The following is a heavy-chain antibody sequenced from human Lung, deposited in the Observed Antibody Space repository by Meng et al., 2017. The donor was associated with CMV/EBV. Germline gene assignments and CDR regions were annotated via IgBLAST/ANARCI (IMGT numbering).Heavy chain of an antibody. V-gene: IGHV3-23*03. J-gene: IGHJ5*02. CDR3: AKERSFWNRTYYDFWSGRAPGDWFDP. Sequence: GGSLRLSCAASGFTFSSYAMSWVRQAPGKGLEWVSVIYSGGSSTYYADSVKGRFTISRDNSKNTLYLQMNSLRAEDTAVYYCAKERSFWNRTYYDFWSGRAPGDWFDPXGQRXLVTVSS. CDR2: IYSGGSST. D-gene: IGHD3-3*01. CDR1: GFTFSSYA.